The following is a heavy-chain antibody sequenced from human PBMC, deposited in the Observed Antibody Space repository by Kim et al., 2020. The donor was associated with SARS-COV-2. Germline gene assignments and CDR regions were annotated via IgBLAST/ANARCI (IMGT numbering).Heavy chain of an antibody. CDR2: ISYDGSNK. V-gene: IGHV3-30*04. CDR3: ARGHPGIAALGWFDP. J-gene: IGHJ5*02. CDR1: GFTFSSYA. D-gene: IGHD6-13*01. Sequence: GGSLRLSCAASGFTFSSYAMHWVRQAPGKGLEWVAVISYDGSNKYYADSVKGRFTISRDNSKNTLYLQMNSLRAEDTAVYYCARGHPGIAALGWFDPWGQGTLVTVSS.